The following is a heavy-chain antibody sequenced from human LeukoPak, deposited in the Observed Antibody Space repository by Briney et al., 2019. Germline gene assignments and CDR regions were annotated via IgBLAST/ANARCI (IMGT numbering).Heavy chain of an antibody. J-gene: IGHJ5*02. V-gene: IGHV4-39*07. D-gene: IGHD3-22*01. CDR2: IYYSGST. CDR3: ARRESNYYDSSGYPT. Sequence: PSETLSLTCTVSGGSISSSSYYRGWIRQPPGKGLEWIGSIYYSGSTYYNPSLKSRVTISVDTSKNQFSLKLSSVTAADTAVYYCARRESNYYDSSGYPTWGQGTLVTVSS. CDR1: GGSISSSSYY.